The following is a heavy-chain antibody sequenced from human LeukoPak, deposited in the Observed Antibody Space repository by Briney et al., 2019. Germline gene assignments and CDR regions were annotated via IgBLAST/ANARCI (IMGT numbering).Heavy chain of an antibody. V-gene: IGHV3-30-3*01. Sequence: PGGSLRLSCAASGFTFSSYAMHWVRQAPGKGLEWVAVISYDGSNKYYADSVKGRFTISRDNAKNSLYLQMNSLRAEDTAVYYCARENSFWSGYYFDFWGQGTLVTVSS. CDR1: GFTFSSYA. D-gene: IGHD3-3*01. J-gene: IGHJ4*02. CDR3: ARENSFWSGYYFDF. CDR2: ISYDGSNK.